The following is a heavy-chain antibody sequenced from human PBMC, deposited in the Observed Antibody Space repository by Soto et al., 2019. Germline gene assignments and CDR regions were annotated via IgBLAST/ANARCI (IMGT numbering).Heavy chain of an antibody. CDR1: GGSISSSNW. CDR2: IYRSGST. V-gene: IGHV4-4*02. J-gene: IGHJ3*01. CDR3: ARVLGNDAFDV. Sequence: QVQLQESGPGLVKPSGTLSLTCAVSGGSISSSNWWSWVRQPPGKGLEWIGEIYRSGSTNYNPSLKRRTPLSVAKSKTQCSLRLSSGTAADTAVYYCARVLGNDAFDVWGQGTMVTGSS. D-gene: IGHD3-3*02.